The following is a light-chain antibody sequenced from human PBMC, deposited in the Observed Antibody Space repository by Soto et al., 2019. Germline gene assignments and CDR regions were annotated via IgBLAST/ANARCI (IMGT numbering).Light chain of an antibody. J-gene: IGKJ1*01. CDR2: DAS. V-gene: IGKV1-5*01. CDR1: QNIERY. CDR3: KNFRNNCWT. Sequence: DIQMTQSPSTLSASVGDRVTITCRASQNIERYMAWYQQKPGRAPSLIIYDASTLERGVPSRFSGSGSGTEFTLIFSTLKPDAFPIFNCKNFRNNCWTSGQGPRW.